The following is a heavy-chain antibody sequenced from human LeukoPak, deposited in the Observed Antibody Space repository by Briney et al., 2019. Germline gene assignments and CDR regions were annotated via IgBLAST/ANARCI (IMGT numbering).Heavy chain of an antibody. CDR3: ARHKVHDFGGSDWYFDL. V-gene: IGHV4-4*07. Sequence: SETLSLTCTVSGGSIISYYWSWVRQPAGKGLEWIGRIYTTGSTNYNPSLKSRLIMSVDTSKDQFSLKLSSVTAADTAVYFCARHKVHDFGGSDWYFDLWGRGTLVIVSS. CDR1: GGSIISYY. D-gene: IGHD4-23*01. J-gene: IGHJ2*01. CDR2: IYTTGST.